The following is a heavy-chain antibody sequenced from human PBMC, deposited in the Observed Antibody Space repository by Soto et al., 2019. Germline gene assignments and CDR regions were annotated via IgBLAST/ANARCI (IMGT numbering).Heavy chain of an antibody. Sequence: GGSLRLSCAASGLTFTSYSMNWVRQAPGKGLEWVSYISTSSSTIYYADSVKGRFTISRDNAKNSLYLQMNSLRAEDTAVYYCAREGGYSYGYYYWGQGTLVTVSS. CDR3: AREGGYSYGYYY. CDR1: GLTFTSYS. D-gene: IGHD5-18*01. CDR2: ISTSSSTI. V-gene: IGHV3-48*01. J-gene: IGHJ4*02.